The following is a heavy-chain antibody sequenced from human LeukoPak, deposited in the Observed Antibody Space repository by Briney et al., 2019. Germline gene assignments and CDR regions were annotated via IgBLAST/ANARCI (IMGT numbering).Heavy chain of an antibody. Sequence: GGSLRLSCAASGFTFSSYAMSWVRQAPGKGLEWVSAISGSGGSTYYADSVKGRFTISRDNSKNTLYLQMNSLRAEDTAVYYCAKSAYYYDSSGYYVWYYFDYWGQGTLVTVSS. CDR3: AKSAYYYDSSGYYVWYYFDY. CDR2: ISGSGGST. J-gene: IGHJ4*02. D-gene: IGHD3-22*01. CDR1: GFTFSSYA. V-gene: IGHV3-23*01.